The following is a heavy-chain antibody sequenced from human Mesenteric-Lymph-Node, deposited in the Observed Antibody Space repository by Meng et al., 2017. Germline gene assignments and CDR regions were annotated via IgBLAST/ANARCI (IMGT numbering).Heavy chain of an antibody. V-gene: IGHV3-74*01. CDR2: INSDGSST. J-gene: IGHJ4*02. CDR1: GFTFSSYG. D-gene: IGHD2-2*01. CDR3: VRDRYCSSTSCHDFDY. Sequence: GESLKISCAASGFTFSSYGMHWVRQAPGKGLEWVSHINSDGSSTSYADSVKGRFTISRDNARNTLYLQMNSLRAEDTAVYYCVRDRYCSSTSCHDFDYWGQGTLVTVSS.